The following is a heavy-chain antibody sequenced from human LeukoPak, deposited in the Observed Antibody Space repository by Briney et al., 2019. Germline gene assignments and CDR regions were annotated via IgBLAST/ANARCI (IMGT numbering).Heavy chain of an antibody. CDR3: ARAVRGYSGYEGPSFDY. Sequence: SGNVSYKASGGTFSIYTISWVRQAPGQGLEWMGRIIPILDITNYAQKFQGRVTITADKFTSTVYMELSSLRSEDTAVYYCARAVRGYSGYEGPSFDYWGQGTLVTVSS. CDR1: GGTFSIYT. CDR2: IIPILDIT. V-gene: IGHV1-69*02. J-gene: IGHJ4*02. D-gene: IGHD5-12*01.